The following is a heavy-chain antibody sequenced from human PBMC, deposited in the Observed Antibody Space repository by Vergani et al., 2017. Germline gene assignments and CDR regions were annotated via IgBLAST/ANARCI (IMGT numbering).Heavy chain of an antibody. J-gene: IGHJ4*02. D-gene: IGHD3-22*01. V-gene: IGHV3-23*01. CDR1: GFTFSNYA. Sequence: EVQLLESGGGLVQPGGSLRLSCAASGFTFSNYAMSWVRQAPGKGLEWVSGISGSGGSTYYADSVKGRFTISRDNSKNTLYLQMNSLRAEDTAVYYCAKDDLSYSSGYFDYWGQGTLVTVSS. CDR2: ISGSGGST. CDR3: AKDDLSYSSGYFDY.